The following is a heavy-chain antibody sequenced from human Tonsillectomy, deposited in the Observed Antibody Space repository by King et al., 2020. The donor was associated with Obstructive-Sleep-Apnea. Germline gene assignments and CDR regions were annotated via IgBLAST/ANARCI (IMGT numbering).Heavy chain of an antibody. J-gene: IGHJ4*02. CDR2: ISGSGGST. CDR1: GFTFSSYV. D-gene: IGHD3-22*01. V-gene: IGHV3-23*04. CDR3: AREYSYDTSGYPN. Sequence: VQLVESGGGLGQPGGSLRLSCAASGFTFSSYVLSWVRQALGKGLEWVSSISGSGGSTPYADSVKGRFTISRDNSKDTLYLQMSSLRAEDTATYYCAREYSYDTSGYPNWGQGTLVTVSS.